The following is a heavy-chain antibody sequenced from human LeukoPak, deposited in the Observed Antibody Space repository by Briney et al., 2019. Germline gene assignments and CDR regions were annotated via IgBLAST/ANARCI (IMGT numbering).Heavy chain of an antibody. D-gene: IGHD5-18*01. J-gene: IGHJ5*02. Sequence: GESLQISCQGSGSRFTSYWIGWVRQLPGKGLGWMGIIYPGDSDTRYSPSFQGQVTISADKSISTAYLQWSSLKASDTAMYYCARPLDSYGYYWFDPWGQGTLVTVSS. CDR3: ARPLDSYGYYWFDP. CDR2: IYPGDSDT. V-gene: IGHV5-51*01. CDR1: GSRFTSYW.